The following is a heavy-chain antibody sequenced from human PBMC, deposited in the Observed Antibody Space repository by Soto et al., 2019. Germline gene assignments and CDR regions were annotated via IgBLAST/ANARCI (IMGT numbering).Heavy chain of an antibody. CDR3: ARDLLEVLTRYYSGEFDY. D-gene: IGHD3-9*01. Sequence: ASVKVSCKASGYTFTSYGISWVRQAPGQGLEWMGWISAYNGNTNYAQKLQGRVTMTTDTSTSTAYMELRSLRSDDTAVYYCARDLLEVLTRYYSGEFDYWVQGTLVTVS. CDR2: ISAYNGNT. V-gene: IGHV1-18*01. J-gene: IGHJ4*02. CDR1: GYTFTSYG.